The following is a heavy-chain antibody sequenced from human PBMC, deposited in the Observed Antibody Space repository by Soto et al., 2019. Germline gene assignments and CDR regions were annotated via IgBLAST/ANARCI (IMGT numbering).Heavy chain of an antibody. Sequence: SETLSLTCTVSGGSISSYYWSWIRQPPGKGLEWIGYIYYSGSTNYNPSLKSRVTISVDTSKNQFSLKLSSVTAADTAVYYCARRNCRSTSCYNWLDPWGKGTLFTVSS. V-gene: IGHV4-59*08. CDR2: IYYSGST. CDR3: ARRNCRSTSCYNWLDP. J-gene: IGHJ5*02. D-gene: IGHD2-2*01. CDR1: GGSISSYY.